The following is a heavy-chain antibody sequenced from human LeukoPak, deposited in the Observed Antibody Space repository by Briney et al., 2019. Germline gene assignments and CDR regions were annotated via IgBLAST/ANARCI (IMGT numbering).Heavy chain of an antibody. CDR2: IYYSGST. D-gene: IGHD3-3*01. V-gene: IGHV4-59*01. CDR1: GGSLSSYY. CDR3: ARQRGRLYYDFWSGSNDAFGI. Sequence: SETLSLTCTVSGGSLSSYYWSWIRQPPGKGLEWIGYIYYSGSTNYNPSLKSRVTISVDTSKNQFSLKLSSVTAADTAVYYCARQRGRLYYDFWSGSNDAFGIWGQGTMVTVSS. J-gene: IGHJ3*02.